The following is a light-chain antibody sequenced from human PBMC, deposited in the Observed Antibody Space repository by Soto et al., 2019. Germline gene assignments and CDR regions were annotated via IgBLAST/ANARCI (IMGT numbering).Light chain of an antibody. CDR1: QSVSSN. V-gene: IGKV3-20*01. CDR2: GAS. CDR3: QHYDGSPPWA. Sequence: EIVMAQSPATLSVSPGEGATLSCRASQSVSSNLAWYQQKPGQAPRLLIYGASNRASGIPDRFTGSGSGTDFALTISRLEPADFALYWCQHYDGSPPWAFGPGTKVE. J-gene: IGKJ1*01.